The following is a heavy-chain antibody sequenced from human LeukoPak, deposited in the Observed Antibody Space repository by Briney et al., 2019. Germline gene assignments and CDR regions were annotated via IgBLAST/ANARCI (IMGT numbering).Heavy chain of an antibody. D-gene: IGHD3-16*01. J-gene: IGHJ5*02. V-gene: IGHV5-51*01. CDR1: GYSFTSYW. CDR2: IYPGDSDT. CDR3: ARGPVKLGEQNHNWFDP. Sequence: GESLKISCKGSGYSFTSYWIAWVRQMPGKSLDWMGIIYPGDSDTRYSPSFQGQVTISADKSISTAYLQWSSLKASDTAMYYCARGPVKLGEQNHNWFDPWGQGTLVTVSS.